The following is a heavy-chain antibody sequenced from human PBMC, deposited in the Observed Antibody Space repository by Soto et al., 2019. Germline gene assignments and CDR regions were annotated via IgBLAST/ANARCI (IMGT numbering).Heavy chain of an antibody. CDR1: GFTFSSYG. CDR2: ISYDGSNK. V-gene: IGHV3-30*18. CDR3: AKDQWRVYDSSGYYSFDY. Sequence: GGSLRLSCAASGFTFSSYGMHWVRQAPGKGLEWVAVISYDGSNKYYADSVKGRFTISRDNSKNTLYLQMNSLRAEDTAVYYCAKDQWRVYDSSGYYSFDYWGQGTLVTVSS. J-gene: IGHJ4*02. D-gene: IGHD3-22*01.